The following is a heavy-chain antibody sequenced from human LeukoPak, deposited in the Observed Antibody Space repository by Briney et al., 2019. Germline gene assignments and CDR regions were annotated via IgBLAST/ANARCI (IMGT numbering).Heavy chain of an antibody. CDR3: ARKYGMDV. CDR2: MNTSSGNT. J-gene: IGHJ6*02. CDR1: GYTFTSYD. V-gene: IGHV1-8*01. Sequence: ASVKVSCKASGYTFTSYDINWVRQATGQGLEWMGWMNTSSGNTGYAQKFQGTVTMTRNTSISTAYMALSSLRSEDTAVYYCARKYGMDVWGQGTTVTVSS.